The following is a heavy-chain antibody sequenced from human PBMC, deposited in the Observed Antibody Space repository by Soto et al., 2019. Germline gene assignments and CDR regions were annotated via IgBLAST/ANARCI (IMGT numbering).Heavy chain of an antibody. J-gene: IGHJ4*02. CDR1: GGSISSYY. CDR2: IYYSGST. D-gene: IGHD3-3*01. CDR3: ARGPYDFSSGYHNLDY. V-gene: IGHV4-59*01. Sequence: PSETLSLTCTVSGGSISSYYWSWIRQPPGKGLEWIGYIYYSGSTNYNPSLKSRATISVDTSKNQFSLKLSSVTAADTAVYYCARGPYDFSSGYHNLDYWGQGTLVTVSS.